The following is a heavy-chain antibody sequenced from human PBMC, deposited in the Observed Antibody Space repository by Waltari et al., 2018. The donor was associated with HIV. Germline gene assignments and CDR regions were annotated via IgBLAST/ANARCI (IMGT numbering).Heavy chain of an antibody. D-gene: IGHD5-12*01. J-gene: IGHJ5*02. CDR2: IYYRGST. CDR1: GGSISSGFYY. V-gene: IGHV4-31*03. CDR3: ATAEGPSGLDS. Sequence: QVQLQESGPGLVKPSQTLSLTCTVSGGSISSGFYYCSWIRQHPGKGLDWIGYIYYRGSTYYNPSLKSRVTISLDTSKNQFSLKLSSVTAADTAVYYCATAEGPSGLDSWGQGTLVTVSS.